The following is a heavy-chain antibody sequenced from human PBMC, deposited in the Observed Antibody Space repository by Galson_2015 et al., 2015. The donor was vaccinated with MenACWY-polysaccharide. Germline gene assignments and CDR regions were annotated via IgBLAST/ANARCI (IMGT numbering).Heavy chain of an antibody. D-gene: IGHD6-13*01. Sequence: TLSLTCTVSGGSISSSSYYWGWIRQPPGKGLEWIGSIYYSGSTYYNPSLKSRVTISVDTSKNQFSPKLSSVTAADTAVYYCARLVSSWRGNNWFDPWGQGTLVTVSS. J-gene: IGHJ5*02. V-gene: IGHV4-39*01. CDR2: IYYSGST. CDR3: ARLVSSWRGNNWFDP. CDR1: GGSISSSSYY.